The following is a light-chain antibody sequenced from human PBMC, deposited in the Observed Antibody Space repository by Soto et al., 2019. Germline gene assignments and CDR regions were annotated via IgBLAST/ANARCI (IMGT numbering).Light chain of an antibody. CDR3: QQYNNYSGT. J-gene: IGKJ1*01. CDR1: QNVNSW. Sequence: DIQMTQSPSTLSASVGDRVTITCRASQNVNSWLAWFQQNPGKAPKLLIYKASNLENGVPSRFSGCGSGTEFTLTISGLPPDDFSSYYCQQYNNYSGTFGQGTKVEIK. V-gene: IGKV1-5*03. CDR2: KAS.